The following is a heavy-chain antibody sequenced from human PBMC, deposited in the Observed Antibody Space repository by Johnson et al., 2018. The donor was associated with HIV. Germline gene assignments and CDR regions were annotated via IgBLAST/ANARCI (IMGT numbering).Heavy chain of an antibody. Sequence: VQLVESGGGLVQPGRSLRLSCAASGFTFSSYDMHWVRQATGKGLEWVSAIGTAGDTYYPGSVKGRFTISRENAKNSLYLEMNSLTTEDTALYYCAKDMVPWFGELPWACDTFDIWGQGTVVTVSS. D-gene: IGHD3-10*01. CDR2: IGTAGDT. V-gene: IGHV3-13*01. CDR1: GFTFSSYD. J-gene: IGHJ3*02. CDR3: AKDMVPWFGELPWACDTFDI.